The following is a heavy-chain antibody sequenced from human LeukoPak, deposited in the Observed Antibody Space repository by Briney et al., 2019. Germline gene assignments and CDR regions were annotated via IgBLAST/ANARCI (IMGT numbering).Heavy chain of an antibody. J-gene: IGHJ6*03. CDR1: GFTFSRYN. V-gene: IGHV3-21*04. Sequence: PGGSLRLSCAGSGFTFSRYNLNWFRQAPGKGLERVSSISSSSSYIFYADSVKGRFTVSRDNAKNSLYLQMNSLRAEDTAVYYCARGMVGTYYYYYYMDVWGKGTTVTVSS. CDR3: ARGMVGTYYYYYYMDV. D-gene: IGHD2-21*02. CDR2: ISSSSSYI.